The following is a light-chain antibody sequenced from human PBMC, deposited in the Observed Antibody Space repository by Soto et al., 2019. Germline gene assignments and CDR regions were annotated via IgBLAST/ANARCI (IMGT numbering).Light chain of an antibody. CDR2: DAS. V-gene: IGKV1-13*02. J-gene: IGKJ3*01. CDR1: QGISSA. CDR3: LQFNSYPFT. Sequence: AIQLTQSPSSLSASVGDRVTITCRASQGISSALAWYQQKPGKAPKLLIYDASSLESGVPSRFSGSGSGTDVTLTISSLQPEDFATYYCLQFNSYPFTFGPGTKVDIK.